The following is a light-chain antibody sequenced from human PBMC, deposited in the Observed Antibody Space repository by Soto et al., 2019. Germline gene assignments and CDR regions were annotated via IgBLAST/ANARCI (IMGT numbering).Light chain of an antibody. J-gene: IGKJ5*01. CDR1: QSVSGN. CDR2: GAS. Sequence: EIVMTQSPATLSVSPGERAALSCRASQSVSGNLAWYQQTPGQAPRLLIYGASTRATVIPARFSGSGFGTEFTLTISSLKSEDFAVYYCQQYNYRPPAFGQGKRLEIK. CDR3: QQYNYRPPA. V-gene: IGKV3-15*01.